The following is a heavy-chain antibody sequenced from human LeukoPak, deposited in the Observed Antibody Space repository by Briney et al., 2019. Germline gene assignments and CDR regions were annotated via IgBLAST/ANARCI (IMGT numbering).Heavy chain of an antibody. D-gene: IGHD2-21*02. CDR1: GFTFTTYA. Sequence: PGGSLRLSCAASGFTFTTYAMSWVRQAPGKGLEWVSAVSGGGGTAYYADSVKGRFTISKDNSKSTLSLQMDSLRAEDTAIYYCAKCNGGDCYKDVFDIWGQGTMVTVSS. J-gene: IGHJ3*02. V-gene: IGHV3-23*01. CDR2: VSGGGGTA. CDR3: AKCNGGDCYKDVFDI.